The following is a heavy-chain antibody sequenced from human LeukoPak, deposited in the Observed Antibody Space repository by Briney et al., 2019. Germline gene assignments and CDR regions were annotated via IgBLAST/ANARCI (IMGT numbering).Heavy chain of an antibody. J-gene: IGHJ6*04. CDR2: INPSGGST. Sequence: ASVKVSCKASGYTFTSYYMHWVRQAPGQGLEWMGIINPSGGSTSYAQKFQGRVTMTRDTSTSTVYMELSSLRSEDTAGYYCARDGGIAVAGRTLAYGMDVWGKGTTVTVSS. CDR3: ARDGGIAVAGRTLAYGMDV. CDR1: GYTFTSYY. V-gene: IGHV1-46*01. D-gene: IGHD6-19*01.